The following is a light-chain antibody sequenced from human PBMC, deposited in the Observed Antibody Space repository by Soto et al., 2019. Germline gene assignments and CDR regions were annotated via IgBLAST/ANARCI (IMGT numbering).Light chain of an antibody. Sequence: EIVLTQSPGTLSLSPGERATLSCWASQNVLSNYLAWYQQKPGQAPRLLIYDTSNRATGIPARFSGSGSGTDFTLTISSLEPEDFAVYYCQQRSNWPSITFGQGTRLEIK. J-gene: IGKJ5*01. V-gene: IGKV3-11*01. CDR2: DTS. CDR1: QNVLSNY. CDR3: QQRSNWPSIT.